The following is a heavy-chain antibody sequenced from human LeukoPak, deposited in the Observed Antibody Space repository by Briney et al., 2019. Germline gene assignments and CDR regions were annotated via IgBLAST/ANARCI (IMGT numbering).Heavy chain of an antibody. Sequence: AGGSLRLSCAASGFTFSSYGMHWVRQAPGKGLEWVAVIWYDGSNKYYADSVKGRFTISRDNSKNTLYLQMNSLRADDTAVYYCARDVSGMDVWGKGTTVTVSS. CDR1: GFTFSSYG. D-gene: IGHD5/OR15-5a*01. V-gene: IGHV3-33*01. CDR3: ARDVSGMDV. J-gene: IGHJ6*04. CDR2: IWYDGSNK.